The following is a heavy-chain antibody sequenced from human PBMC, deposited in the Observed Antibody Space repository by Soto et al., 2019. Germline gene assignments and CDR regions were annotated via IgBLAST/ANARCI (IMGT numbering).Heavy chain of an antibody. CDR3: ARVEDIVVPGGYFDY. V-gene: IGHV3-48*01. D-gene: IGHD2-15*01. CDR2: ISSSSSTI. Sequence: GGSLRLSCAASGFTFSSYSMNWVRQAPGKGLEWVSYISSSSSTIYYADSVKGRFTISRDNAKNSLYLQMNSLRAEDTAVYYCARVEDIVVPGGYFDYWGQGTLVTVSS. CDR1: GFTFSSYS. J-gene: IGHJ4*02.